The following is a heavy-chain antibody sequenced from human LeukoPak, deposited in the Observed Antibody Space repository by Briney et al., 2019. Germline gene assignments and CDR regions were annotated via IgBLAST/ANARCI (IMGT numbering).Heavy chain of an antibody. V-gene: IGHV4-4*09. CDR2: IYTSGST. J-gene: IGHJ6*03. CDR3: ASAQSRIYPYMDV. CDR1: GGSISSYY. Sequence: SETLSLTCTVSGGSISSYYWSWIRQPPGKGLEWIGYIYTSGSTNYNPSLKSRVTISVDTSKNQFSLKLSSVTAADTAVYYCASAQSRIYPYMDVWGKGTTVTVSS. D-gene: IGHD3-16*02.